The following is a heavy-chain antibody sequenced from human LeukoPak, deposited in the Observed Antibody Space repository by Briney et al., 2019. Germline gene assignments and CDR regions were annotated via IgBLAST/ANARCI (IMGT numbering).Heavy chain of an antibody. V-gene: IGHV5-51*01. D-gene: IGHD6-6*01. J-gene: IGHJ4*02. CDR1: GSSFTSYW. CDR2: IYPGDSDT. CDR3: ARRGPSIAAEFDY. Sequence: GASLKISYKGSGSSFTSYWSGWVRQMPGKGLEWMGIIYPGDSDTGYSPSFQGQVTISADKSISTAYLQWSSLKASDTAMYYCARRGPSIAAEFDYWGQGTLVTVSS.